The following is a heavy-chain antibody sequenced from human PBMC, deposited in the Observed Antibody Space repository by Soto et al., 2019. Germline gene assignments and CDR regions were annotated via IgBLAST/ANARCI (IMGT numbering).Heavy chain of an antibody. CDR3: AKGLGTAMVKRTAGNAGAFDI. J-gene: IGHJ3*02. CDR2: ISYDGSNK. CDR1: GFTFSSYG. Sequence: GGSLRLSCAASGFTFSSYGMHWVRQAPGKGLEWVAVISYDGSNKYYADSVKGRFTISRDNSKNTLYLQMNSLRAEDTAVYYCAKGLGTAMVKRTAGNAGAFDIWGQGTMVTVSS. V-gene: IGHV3-30*18. D-gene: IGHD5-18*01.